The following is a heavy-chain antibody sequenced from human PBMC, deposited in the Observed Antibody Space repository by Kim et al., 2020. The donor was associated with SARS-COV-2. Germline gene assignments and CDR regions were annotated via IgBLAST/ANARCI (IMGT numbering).Heavy chain of an antibody. CDR2: IYPGDSDT. CDR1: GYSFTSYW. CDR3: ARPHYYDSSGYYYEPYYFDY. V-gene: IGHV5-51*01. D-gene: IGHD3-22*01. J-gene: IGHJ4*02. Sequence: GESLKISCKGSGYSFTSYWIGWVRQMPGKGLEWMGIIYPGDSDTRYSPSFQGQVTISADKSISTAYLQWSSLKASDTAMYYCARPHYYDSSGYYYEPYYFDYWGQGTLVTVSS.